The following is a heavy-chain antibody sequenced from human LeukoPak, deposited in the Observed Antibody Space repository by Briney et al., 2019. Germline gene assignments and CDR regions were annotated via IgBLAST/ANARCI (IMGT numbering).Heavy chain of an antibody. Sequence: GGSLRLSCAASGFSFSSYDMHWDRQATGKGLEWVSRIGTAGDTSYLGSVKGRFTISRENARDSLYLQMNSLRAGDTAVYYCARARSGYYYYLDYWGQGTLVTVSS. D-gene: IGHD3-22*01. V-gene: IGHV3-13*01. CDR3: ARARSGYYYYLDY. J-gene: IGHJ4*02. CDR2: IGTAGDT. CDR1: GFSFSSYD.